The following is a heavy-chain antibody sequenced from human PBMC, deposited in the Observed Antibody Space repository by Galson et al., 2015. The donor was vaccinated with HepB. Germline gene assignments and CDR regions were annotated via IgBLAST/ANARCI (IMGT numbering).Heavy chain of an antibody. CDR3: ARRGDSSGYFNWFDP. CDR1: GGTFSSYA. CDR2: IIPIFGTA. V-gene: IGHV1-69*13. J-gene: IGHJ5*02. Sequence: SVKVSCKASGGTFSSYAISWVRQAPGQGLEWMGGIIPIFGTANYAQKFQGRVTITADESTSTAYMELSSLRSEDTAVYYCARRGDSSGYFNWFDPWGQGTLVTVSS. D-gene: IGHD3-22*01.